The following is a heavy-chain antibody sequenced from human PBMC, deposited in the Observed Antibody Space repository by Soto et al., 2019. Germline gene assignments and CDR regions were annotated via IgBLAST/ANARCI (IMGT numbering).Heavy chain of an antibody. CDR1: RFTFSDFA. CDR3: AKDAVPYNGKWDWFDS. CDR2: IGGGGTDT. Sequence: DVQLLESGGGLVQPGGSLTLSCAASRFTFSDFAMSWVRQAPGKGLEWVSSIGGGGTDTYYADSVKGRCTISRDNSKNTLYFQMDILRDEDTAVYYCAKDAVPYNGKWDWFDSWGQGTLVTASS. V-gene: IGHV3-23*01. J-gene: IGHJ5*01. D-gene: IGHD1-26*01.